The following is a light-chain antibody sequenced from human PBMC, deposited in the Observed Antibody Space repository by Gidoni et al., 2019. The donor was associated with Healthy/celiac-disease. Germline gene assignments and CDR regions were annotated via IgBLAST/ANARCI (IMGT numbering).Light chain of an antibody. CDR3: QQYYSYPQT. J-gene: IGKJ3*01. CDR2: AAS. Sequence: AIRMTQSPSSFSASTGDRVTITCRASQGISSYLAWYQQKPGKAPKLLIYAASTLQRGVPSRFSGSGSGTDFTLTISCLQSEDFATYYCQQYYSYPQTFGPGTKVDIK. V-gene: IGKV1-8*01. CDR1: QGISSY.